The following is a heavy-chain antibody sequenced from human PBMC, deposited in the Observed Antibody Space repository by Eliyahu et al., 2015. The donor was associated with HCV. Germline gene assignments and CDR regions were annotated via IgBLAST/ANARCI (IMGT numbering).Heavy chain of an antibody. V-gene: IGHV4-59*01. CDR1: GXPXXXXX. Sequence: QVQLQESGPGLVKPSETLSLTCTXSGXPXXXXXWSWIRQPPGKGLEWIAYMYYSGSTNYNPSLKSRVTISVDTSKNQFSLKLSSVTAADTAVYYCASGGGGIAVAGTGGWFDPWGQGTLVTVSS. CDR2: MYYSGST. D-gene: IGHD6-19*01. J-gene: IGHJ5*02. CDR3: ASGGGGIAVAGTGGWFDP.